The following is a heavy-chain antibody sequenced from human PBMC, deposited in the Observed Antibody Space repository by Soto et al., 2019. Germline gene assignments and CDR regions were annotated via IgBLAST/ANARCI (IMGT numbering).Heavy chain of an antibody. CDR3: AKDLGSGSYLFDAFDI. CDR1: GFTFSNYG. Sequence: GWSLRLSCAASGFTFSNYGMHLVRQAPGKGLEWVAVISYDGSNKYYADSVKGRFTISRDNSKNTLYLQMNSLRAEDTAVYYCAKDLGSGSYLFDAFDIWGEGTMVTVSS. V-gene: IGHV3-30*18. D-gene: IGHD1-26*01. CDR2: ISYDGSNK. J-gene: IGHJ3*02.